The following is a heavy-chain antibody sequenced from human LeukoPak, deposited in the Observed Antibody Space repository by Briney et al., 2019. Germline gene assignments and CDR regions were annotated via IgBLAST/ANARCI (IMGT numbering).Heavy chain of an antibody. Sequence: SQTLSLTCAISGDSVSSNSVTWNWIRQSPSRGLEWLGRTYYRSTWYNDYAVSVRGRITVNPDTSKNQFSLHLNSVTPEDTAVYYCARRLTQYDCFDPWGQGILVTVPS. CDR2: TYYRSTWYN. CDR1: GDSVSSNSVT. CDR3: ARRLTQYDCFDP. D-gene: IGHD2-2*01. J-gene: IGHJ5*02. V-gene: IGHV6-1*01.